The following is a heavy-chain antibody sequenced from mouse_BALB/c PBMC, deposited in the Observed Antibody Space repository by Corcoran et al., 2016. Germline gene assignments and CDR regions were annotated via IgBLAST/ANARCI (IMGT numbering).Heavy chain of an antibody. Sequence: EVQLQQSGPELVKPGASVKMSCKASGYTFTSYVMHWVKQKPGQGLEWIGYINPYNDGTKYNEKFKGKATLTSDKSSSTAYMELSSLTSEDSAVYYCASGGYYDYEAWFAYWGQGTLVTVSA. J-gene: IGHJ3*01. V-gene: IGHV1S136*01. CDR3: ASGGYYDYEAWFAY. D-gene: IGHD2-4*01. CDR2: INPYNDGT. CDR1: GYTFTSYV.